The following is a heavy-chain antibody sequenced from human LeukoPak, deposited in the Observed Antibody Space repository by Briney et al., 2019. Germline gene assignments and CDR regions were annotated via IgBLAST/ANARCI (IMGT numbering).Heavy chain of an antibody. CDR1: GFTFSSYS. Sequence: TGGSLRLSCAASGFTFSSYSMNWVRQAPGKGLEWVSSISSSSSYIYYADSVKGRFTISRDNAKNSLYLQMNSLGAEDTAVYYCARQGYSLDYGMDVWGQGTTVTVSS. J-gene: IGHJ6*02. CDR3: ARQGYSLDYGMDV. D-gene: IGHD5-18*01. CDR2: ISSSSSYI. V-gene: IGHV3-21*01.